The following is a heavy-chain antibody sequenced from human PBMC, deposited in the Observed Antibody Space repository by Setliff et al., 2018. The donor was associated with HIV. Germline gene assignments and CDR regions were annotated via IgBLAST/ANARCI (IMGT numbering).Heavy chain of an antibody. V-gene: IGHV1-3*01. Sequence: ASVKVSCKASGYTFNNYYMHWVRQAPGQSLEWMGWINVGNGDTKYSQDLQGRITITRDTSANTAYMELSRLRSDDTAVYFCARGALLAVFDFDHWGHGTLVTVS. D-gene: IGHD3-10*01. CDR1: GYTFNNYY. CDR3: ARGALLAVFDFDH. J-gene: IGHJ4*01. CDR2: INVGNGDT.